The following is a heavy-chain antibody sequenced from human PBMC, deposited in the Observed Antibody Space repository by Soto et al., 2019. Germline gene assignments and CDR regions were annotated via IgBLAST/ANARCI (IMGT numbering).Heavy chain of an antibody. D-gene: IGHD1-20*01. CDR3: ARHRITGTTPWNFDH. J-gene: IGHJ4*02. CDR1: GYTFTSYA. CDR2: INAGNGNT. V-gene: IGHV1-3*01. Sequence: GASVKVSCKASGYTFTSYAMHWVRQAPGQRLEWMGWINAGNGNTNYSQKLQGRVTITRDTSASTVYMELRSLRSDDTAVYYCARHRITGTTPWNFDHWGQGTLVTVSS.